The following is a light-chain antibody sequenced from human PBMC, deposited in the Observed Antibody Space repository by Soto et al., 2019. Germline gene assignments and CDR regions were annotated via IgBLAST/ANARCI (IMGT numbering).Light chain of an antibody. V-gene: IGKV3-20*01. CDR2: GAS. CDR1: QSISSSY. Sequence: EVVLTQSQGTLSLSPGEGATLSCRARQSISSSYLAWYQQKPGQDPRLLIYGASSRATGIPAMFSGSGSGTYDTLTISSLEPEDSAVYYCQQYGTSPELTFGGGTKVEIE. CDR3: QQYGTSPELT. J-gene: IGKJ4*01.